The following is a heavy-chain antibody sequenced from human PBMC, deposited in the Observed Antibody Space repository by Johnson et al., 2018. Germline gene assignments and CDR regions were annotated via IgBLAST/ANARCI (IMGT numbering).Heavy chain of an antibody. CDR2: IRSKTNNFAT. Sequence: VRLLESGGDLVQPGVSLKLSCAASGFTFSDSAMHWVRQASGKGLEWVGRIRSKTNNFATAYAASVKGRFTVSRDDSQNTAYLQMNSLKTDDSAVYYCTRTHILAAFDIWGQGTVVTVSS. V-gene: IGHV3-73*02. CDR1: GFTFSDSA. J-gene: IGHJ3*02. CDR3: TRTHILAAFDI.